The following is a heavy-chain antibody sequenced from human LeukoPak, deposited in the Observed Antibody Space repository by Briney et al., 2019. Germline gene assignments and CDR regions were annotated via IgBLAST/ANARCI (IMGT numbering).Heavy chain of an antibody. J-gene: IGHJ5*02. CDR2: IYYSGST. CDR3: ARGVMGVTTRWFDP. V-gene: IGHV4-39*07. D-gene: IGHD4-17*01. Sequence: GSLRLSCAASGFTFSSYWMSWVRQAPGKGLEWIGSIYYSGSTYYNPSLKSRVTISVDTSKNQFSLKLSSVTAADTAVYYCARGVMGVTTRWFDPWGQGTLVTVSS. CDR1: GFTFSSYW.